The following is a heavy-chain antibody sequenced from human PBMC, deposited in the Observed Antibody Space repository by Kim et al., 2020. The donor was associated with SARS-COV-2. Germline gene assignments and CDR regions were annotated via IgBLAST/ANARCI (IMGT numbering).Heavy chain of an antibody. D-gene: IGHD2-2*01. J-gene: IGHJ6*02. CDR1: GFTFSSYW. V-gene: IGHV3-74*01. CDR2: INSDGSST. CDR3: ARAWVYCSSTSCYAHPEDYYYYGMDV. Sequence: GGSLRLSCAASGFTFSSYWMHWVRQAPGKGLVWVSRINSDGSSTSYADSVKGRFTISRDNAKNTLYLQMNSLRAEDTAVYYCARAWVYCSSTSCYAHPEDYYYYGMDVWGQGTTVTVSS.